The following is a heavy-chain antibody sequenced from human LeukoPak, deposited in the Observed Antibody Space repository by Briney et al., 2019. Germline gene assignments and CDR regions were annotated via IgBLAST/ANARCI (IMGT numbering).Heavy chain of an antibody. CDR1: GYIFTSYG. V-gene: IGHV1-18*01. CDR2: ISTYNGNT. Sequence: ASVKVSCKASGYIFTSYGISWVRQAPGQGLEWMGWISTYNGNTNNAQRFQGRVTMTTDTSTRTAYMELRSLNSDDTAVYCCARTGIAAALGDWLDPWGQGTLVTVSS. J-gene: IGHJ5*02. CDR3: ARTGIAAALGDWLDP. D-gene: IGHD6-13*01.